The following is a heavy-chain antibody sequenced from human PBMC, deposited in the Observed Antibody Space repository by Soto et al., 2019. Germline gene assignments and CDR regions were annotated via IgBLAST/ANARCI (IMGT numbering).Heavy chain of an antibody. D-gene: IGHD4-17*01. CDR1: GCTCRGYE. J-gene: IGHJ4*02. CDR3: ARSGGTTVTGIWHFAF. CDR2: IWYDGTQK. V-gene: IGHV3-33*08. Sequence: ASGCTCRGYEVSWVLPAPGKGLEWLAAIWYDGTQKYYAESAKGRFTISRDNSKNTLYLEVNSLRAEDTAVYYCARSGGTTVTGIWHFAFLGQGTLVPVFS.